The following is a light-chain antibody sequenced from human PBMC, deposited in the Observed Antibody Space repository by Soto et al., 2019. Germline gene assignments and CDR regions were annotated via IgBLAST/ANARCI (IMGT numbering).Light chain of an antibody. V-gene: IGKV3-15*01. CDR1: QSVSSN. J-gene: IGKJ4*01. Sequence: EIVMTQSPATLSVSPGERATLSCRASQSVSSNLAWYQQKPGQAPRLLIYGASTTATGIPARFSGSGSGTEFTLTISSLQSEDFAVYYCQQYNNWLRTFGGGTKVEIK. CDR2: GAS. CDR3: QQYNNWLRT.